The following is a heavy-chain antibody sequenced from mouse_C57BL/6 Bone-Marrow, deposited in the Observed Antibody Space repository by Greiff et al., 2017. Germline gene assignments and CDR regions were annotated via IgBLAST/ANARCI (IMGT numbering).Heavy chain of an antibody. D-gene: IGHD2-4*01. Sequence: EVQVVESGAELVRPGASVKLSCTASGFNIKDDYMHWVKQRPEQGLEWIGWIDPENGDTEYASKFQGKATITADTSSNTAYLQLSSLTSEDTAVYYCTTRYDYAYAMDDWGQGTSVTVSS. CDR1: GFNIKDDY. CDR3: TTRYDYAYAMDD. CDR2: IDPENGDT. V-gene: IGHV14-4*01. J-gene: IGHJ4*01.